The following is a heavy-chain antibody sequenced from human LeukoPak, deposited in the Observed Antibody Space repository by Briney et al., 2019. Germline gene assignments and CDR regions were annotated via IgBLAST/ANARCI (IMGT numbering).Heavy chain of an antibody. J-gene: IGHJ4*02. CDR3: AKDSVDDGYNLDY. CDR2: ISYDGSNK. V-gene: IGHV3-30*18. D-gene: IGHD5-24*01. Sequence: GGSLRLSCAASGFTFSSYGMHWVRQAPGKGLEWVAVISYDGSNKYHADSVKGRFTISRDNSKNTLYLQMNSLRAEDTAVYYCAKDSVDDGYNLDYWGQGTLVTVSS. CDR1: GFTFSSYG.